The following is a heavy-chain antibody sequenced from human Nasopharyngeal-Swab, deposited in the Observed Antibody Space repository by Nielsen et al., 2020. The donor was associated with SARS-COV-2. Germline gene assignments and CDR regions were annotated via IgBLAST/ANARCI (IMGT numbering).Heavy chain of an antibody. V-gene: IGHV3-30*02. D-gene: IGHD3-16*01. CDR2: IRYDGFNQ. J-gene: IGHJ6*03. Sequence: GGSLRLSCAASGFTFSSYGMHWVRQAPGEGLEWVAFIRYDGFNQHYVDSVKGRFTISRDSFKNTLYLQLNSLRAEDTAMYYCAKDHKMDSGGGVGYMDVWGKGTTVTVSS. CDR1: GFTFSSYG. CDR3: AKDHKMDSGGGVGYMDV.